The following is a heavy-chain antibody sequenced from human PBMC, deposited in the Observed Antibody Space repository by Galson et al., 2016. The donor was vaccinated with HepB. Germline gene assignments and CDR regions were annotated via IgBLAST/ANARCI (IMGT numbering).Heavy chain of an antibody. Sequence: ETLSLTCTVSGGSISPYFWSWIRRPPGKGLEWIGSIYNSGHSYYIPSLKSRLTMSVDTPKTQFSLKLNSVTAADTAVYYCARMSGDLCGRGVYYYYYMDVWGKVTKVTVSS. D-gene: IGHD1-26*01. J-gene: IGHJ6*03. CDR3: ARMSGDLCGRGVYYYYYMDV. V-gene: IGHV4-59*04. CDR2: IYNSGHS. CDR1: GGSISPYF.